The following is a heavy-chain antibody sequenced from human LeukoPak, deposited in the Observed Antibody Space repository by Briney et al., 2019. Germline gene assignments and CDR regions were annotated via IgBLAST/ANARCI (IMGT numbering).Heavy chain of an antibody. CDR2: INPNSRGT. Sequence: ASVKVSCKASGYTFTGYYMHWVRQAPGQGLEWMGWINPNSRGTNYAQKFQGRDTMTRDTSISTAYMELSRLRSDDTAVYYCARGDVDTAMVDYWGRGTLLTVSS. CDR3: ARGDVDTAMVDY. V-gene: IGHV1-2*02. D-gene: IGHD5-18*01. J-gene: IGHJ4*02. CDR1: GYTFTGYY.